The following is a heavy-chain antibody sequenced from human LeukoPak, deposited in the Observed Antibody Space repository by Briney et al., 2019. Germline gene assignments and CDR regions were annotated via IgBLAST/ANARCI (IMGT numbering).Heavy chain of an antibody. CDR3: ARDLAYSRLDY. CDR2: INPDGNKK. V-gene: IGHV3-7*01. Sequence: PGGSLRLSCAASGFTFSSYVMSWVRQAPGKGLEWVASINPDGNKKYSADSVKGRFTISRDNAENSLYLQMNSLRVEDTAFYYCARDLAYSRLDYWGQGMLVTVSS. CDR1: GFTFSSYV. D-gene: IGHD5-18*01. J-gene: IGHJ4*02.